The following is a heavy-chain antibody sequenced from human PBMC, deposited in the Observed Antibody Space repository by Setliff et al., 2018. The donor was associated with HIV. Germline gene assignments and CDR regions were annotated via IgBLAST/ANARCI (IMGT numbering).Heavy chain of an antibody. Sequence: PSETLSLTCTVSGGSISSSSYYRGWIRQPPGKGLEWIGTIYYSGSTYYNPSLKSRVTISVDTSKNQFSLKLSSVTAADTALYYCARDMTYFYDTSGSLGWFDPWGQGTLVTVS. CDR3: ARDMTYFYDTSGSLGWFDP. V-gene: IGHV4-39*02. J-gene: IGHJ5*02. CDR1: GGSISSSSYY. D-gene: IGHD3-22*01. CDR2: IYYSGST.